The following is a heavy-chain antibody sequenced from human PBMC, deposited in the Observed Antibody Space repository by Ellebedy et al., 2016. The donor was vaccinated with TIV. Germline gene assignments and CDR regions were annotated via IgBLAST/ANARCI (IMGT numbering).Heavy chain of an antibody. Sequence: GESLKISXAASGFTFSSYAMHWVRQAPGKGLEWVAVISYDGSNKYYADSVKGRFTISRDNAKNSLYLQMNSLRAEDTAVYYCAGPLETIDYWGQGTLVTVSS. J-gene: IGHJ4*02. V-gene: IGHV3-30*04. CDR3: AGPLETIDY. CDR1: GFTFSSYA. CDR2: ISYDGSNK.